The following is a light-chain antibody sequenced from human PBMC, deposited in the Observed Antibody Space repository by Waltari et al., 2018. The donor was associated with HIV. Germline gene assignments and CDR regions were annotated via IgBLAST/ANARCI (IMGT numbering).Light chain of an antibody. CDR3: MQGTHWPPT. Sequence: DVLLTQSPVSLSVSLGQPASISCTSTESLLYSDGNTYLNWFRQRPGQSPRRLIYRVSKLDPGVADRFSGSGSGINFTVTISRVEAEDVGFYYCMQGTHWPPTFGGGTRLDIK. V-gene: IGKV2-30*01. J-gene: IGKJ2*01. CDR1: ESLLYSDGNTY. CDR2: RVS.